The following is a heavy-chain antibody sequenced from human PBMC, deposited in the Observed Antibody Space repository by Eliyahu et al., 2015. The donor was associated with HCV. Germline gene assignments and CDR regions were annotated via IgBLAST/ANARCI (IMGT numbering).Heavy chain of an antibody. CDR1: SGSISSYY. V-gene: IGHV4-59*01. J-gene: IGHJ2*01. Sequence: VQLQESGPGLVKPSETLSLTCSVSSGSISSYYWHWLRQPPGKGLEWIGYIYYSGSSNYNPSLKSRVTISIDTSKNQFSLKLTSVTAADTAVYYCARLNWGYYWYFDLWGRGTLVTVSS. CDR2: IYYSGSS. D-gene: IGHD7-27*01. CDR3: ARLNWGYYWYFDL.